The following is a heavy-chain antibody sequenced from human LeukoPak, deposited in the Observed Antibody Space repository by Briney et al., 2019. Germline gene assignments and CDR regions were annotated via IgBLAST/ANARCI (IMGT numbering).Heavy chain of an antibody. CDR2: ISWNSGSI. CDR3: AKEGDTAMVTPPFGAVDY. CDR1: GFTFDDYA. V-gene: IGHV3-9*01. D-gene: IGHD5-18*01. Sequence: PGRSLRLSCAASGFTFDDYAMHWVRQAPGKGLEWVSGISWNSGSIGYADSVKGRFTISRDNSKNSLYLQMNSLRAEDTALYYCAKEGDTAMVTPPFGAVDYWGQGTLVTVSS. J-gene: IGHJ4*02.